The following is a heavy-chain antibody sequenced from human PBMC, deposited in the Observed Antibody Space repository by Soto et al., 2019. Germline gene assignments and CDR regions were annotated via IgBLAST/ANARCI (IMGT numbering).Heavy chain of an antibody. CDR1: SVTWKSTY. CDR2: LYSDSST. Sequence: SLELLSTASSVTWKSTYMDGVRKARGKGLEWVSCLYSDSSTYYADAVKGRFTISRDNSKNTLYLHMSSLRVEDTAVYYCARDQFYGSASSNNLYSYYYGMDVWGRRPTVTVSS. J-gene: IGHJ6*02. D-gene: IGHD3-10*01. V-gene: IGHV3-53*01. CDR3: ARDQFYGSASSNNLYSYYYGMDV.